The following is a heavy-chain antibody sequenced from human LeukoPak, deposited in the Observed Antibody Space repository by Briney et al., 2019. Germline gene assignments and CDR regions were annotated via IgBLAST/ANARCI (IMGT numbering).Heavy chain of an antibody. D-gene: IGHD1-7*01. CDR2: INPSGGST. CDR3: ATGMTGTTKTCLDY. Sequence: ASSVKVSCKASGYTFISYYMLWVRQAPGQGLEGMGIINPSGGSTSYAQKFQGRVTMTRDTSTSTVYMELSSLRSEDTGVYYCATGMTGTTKTCLDYWGQGTLVTVSS. CDR1: GYTFISYY. J-gene: IGHJ4*02. V-gene: IGHV1-46*01.